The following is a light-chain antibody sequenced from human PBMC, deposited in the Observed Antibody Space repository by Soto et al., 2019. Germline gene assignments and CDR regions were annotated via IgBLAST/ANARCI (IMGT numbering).Light chain of an antibody. J-gene: IGLJ1*01. V-gene: IGLV1-44*01. CDR2: NNN. CDR1: SSNIGSNT. Sequence: QSVLTHPPSTSGTPGQRVTISCSGSSSNIGSNTVSWCQQLPGTAPKPLIYNNNLRPSGVPDRFSGSKSGTSASLAISGLQSEDEADYYCAAWDDSLIGYVFGTGTKVTVL. CDR3: AAWDDSLIGYV.